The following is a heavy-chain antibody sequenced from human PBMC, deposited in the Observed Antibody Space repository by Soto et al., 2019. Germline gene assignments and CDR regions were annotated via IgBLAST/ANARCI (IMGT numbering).Heavy chain of an antibody. V-gene: IGHV1-69*13. Sequence: GASVKVSCKASGGTFSSYAISWVRQAPGQGHEWMGGIIPIFGTANYAQKFQGRVTITADESTSTAYMELSSLRSEDTAVYYCARDRTPVITMIVVVTDYYYGMDVWGQGATVTVSS. CDR1: GGTFSSYA. D-gene: IGHD3-22*01. CDR3: ARDRTPVITMIVVVTDYYYGMDV. J-gene: IGHJ6*02. CDR2: IIPIFGTA.